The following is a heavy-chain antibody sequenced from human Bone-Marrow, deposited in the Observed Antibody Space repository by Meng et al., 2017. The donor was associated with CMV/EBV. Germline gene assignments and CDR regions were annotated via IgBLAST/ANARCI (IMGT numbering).Heavy chain of an antibody. D-gene: IGHD4-17*01. CDR3: ARDLDYGDYASDY. J-gene: IGHJ4*02. Sequence: QVQLAQSGGEVKKPGASVKASCKASGYTFTGYYMHWVRQAPGQGLGWMGWINPNSGGTNYAQKFQGRVTMTRDTSISTAYMELSRLRSDDTAVYYCARDLDYGDYASDYWGQGTLVTVSS. CDR2: INPNSGGT. CDR1: GYTFTGYY. V-gene: IGHV1-2*02.